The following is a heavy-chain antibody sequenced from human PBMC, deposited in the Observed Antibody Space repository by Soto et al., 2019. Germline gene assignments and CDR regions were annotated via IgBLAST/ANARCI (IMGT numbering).Heavy chain of an antibody. V-gene: IGHV4-34*01. D-gene: IGHD4-17*01. CDR3: ARSVYGDYVFTVDS. CDR2: INHSGST. CDR1: GGSFSGYY. Sequence: QVQLQQWGAGLLKPSETLSLTCAVYGGSFSGYYWSWIRQPPGKGLEWIGEINHSGSTNYNPPLNPRLGLSVDTSKNQLSLTLSSVTGSDTAVYYCARSVYGDYVFTVDSWGQGTLVTVSS. J-gene: IGHJ4*02.